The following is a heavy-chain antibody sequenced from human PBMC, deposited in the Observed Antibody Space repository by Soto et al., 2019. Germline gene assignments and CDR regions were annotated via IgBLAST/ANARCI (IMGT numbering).Heavy chain of an antibody. Sequence: PSETLSLTCGVSVCTFASSHWWSCVRQSPGGGLEWIGNVYHTVDTNFNPSLQSRVTISVDKSNNQFSLRLNSLTAEDTAVYFCGREIVTAGGNNYFDPWGPGTLVTVSS. J-gene: IGHJ5*02. CDR1: VCTFASSHW. CDR3: GREIVTAGGNNYFDP. V-gene: IGHV4-4*02. D-gene: IGHD2-21*02. CDR2: VYHTVDT.